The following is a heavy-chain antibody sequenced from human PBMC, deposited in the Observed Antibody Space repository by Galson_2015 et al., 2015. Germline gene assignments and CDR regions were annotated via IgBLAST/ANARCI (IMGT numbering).Heavy chain of an antibody. Sequence: LRLSCAASGFTFTTYTLNWVRQAPGKGLEWVSYISASGSTIYYADSVKGRFTISRDNAKNSLYLQMNSLRVEDTAVYYCAKAGNKNTISAYPDLDSWGQGTLVTVSS. J-gene: IGHJ4*02. V-gene: IGHV3-48*01. CDR2: ISASGSTI. CDR1: GFTFTTYT. CDR3: AKAGNKNTISAYPDLDS. D-gene: IGHD3-16*01.